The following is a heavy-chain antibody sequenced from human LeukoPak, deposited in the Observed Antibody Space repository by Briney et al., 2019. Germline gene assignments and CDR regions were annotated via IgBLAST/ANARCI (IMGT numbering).Heavy chain of an antibody. J-gene: IGHJ2*01. V-gene: IGHV4-61*02. CDR1: GGSISSGSYY. Sequence: SETLSLTCTVSGGSISSGSYYWSWIRQPAGKGLEWIGRIYTSGSTNYNPSLKSRVTISVDTSKNQFSLKLNSVTAADTAVYYCARQYIDILTGYHRGELYWYFDLWGRGTLVTVSS. CDR3: ARQYIDILTGYHRGELYWYFDL. CDR2: IYTSGST. D-gene: IGHD3-9*01.